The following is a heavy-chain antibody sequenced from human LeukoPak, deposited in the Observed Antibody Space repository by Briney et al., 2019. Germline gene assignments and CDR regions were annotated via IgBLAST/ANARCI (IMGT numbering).Heavy chain of an antibody. D-gene: IGHD3-3*01. V-gene: IGHV1-2*02. CDR2: INPNSGGT. J-gene: IGHJ6*03. CDR1: GYTFTGYY. CDR3: ARAWGLYYDFWSGSYYMDV. Sequence: ASVKVSCKASGYTFTGYYMHWVRQAPGQGLEWMGWINPNSGGTNYAQKFQGRVTMTRDTSISTAYMELSRLRSDDTAVYYCARAWGLYYDFWSGSYYMDVWGKGTTVTISS.